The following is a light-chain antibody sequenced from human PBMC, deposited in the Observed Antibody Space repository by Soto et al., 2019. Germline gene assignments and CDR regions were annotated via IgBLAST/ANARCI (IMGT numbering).Light chain of an antibody. V-gene: IGKV3-15*01. CDR2: GAS. J-gene: IGKJ1*01. CDR1: QSVSSN. Sequence: IVMTQSPATLSVSPGERATLSCRASQSVSSNLAWYQQKPGQAPRLLIYGASTRATGIPGRFSGSGSGTEFTLTISSLQSEDFAVYYCQQYNKWPPWTFGQGTKVEIK. CDR3: QQYNKWPPWT.